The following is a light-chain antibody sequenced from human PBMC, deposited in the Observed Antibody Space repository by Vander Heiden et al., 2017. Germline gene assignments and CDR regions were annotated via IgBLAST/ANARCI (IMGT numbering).Light chain of an antibody. V-gene: IGLV2-8*01. CDR1: SSYVGTYNY. J-gene: IGLJ1*01. Sequence: QSALTQPPSASGSPGQSVTISCTGASSYVGTYNYVSWYTHHPGKPPKLMIDDVSQRPSGVPDRFSGYKCGNTAFLTVSGHQPEDEADYYCSSYAGSNNYVFGTGTKVTVL. CDR2: DVS. CDR3: SSYAGSNNYV.